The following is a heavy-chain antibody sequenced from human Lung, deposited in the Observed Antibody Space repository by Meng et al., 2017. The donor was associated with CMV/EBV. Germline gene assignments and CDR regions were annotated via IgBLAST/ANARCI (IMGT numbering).Heavy chain of an antibody. CDR3: AKSSDNGWSS. CDR1: GYSFSGFY. Sequence: SCQASGYSFSGFYLSWARQAPGHDLEWLGRVNPISDDTHLAQKFEGRITVTRGATINTAFMELTRLRPDDTAVYYCAKSSDNGWSSWGPGTLVTVSS. CDR2: VNPISDDT. D-gene: IGHD6-19*01. J-gene: IGHJ4*01. V-gene: IGHV1-2*06.